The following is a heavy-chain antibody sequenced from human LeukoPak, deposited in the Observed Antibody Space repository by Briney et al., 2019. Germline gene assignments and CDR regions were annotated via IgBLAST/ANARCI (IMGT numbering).Heavy chain of an antibody. CDR2: IYQSGST. CDR1: GGCLGSDD. J-gene: IGHJ5*02. D-gene: IGHD6-6*01. Sequence: SVNRALTCAVSGGCLGSDDWDWIRKPPGKGLEWIGSIYQSGSTYYNPSLKSRVTISVDTSKNQFSLKLSSVTAADTAVYYCARVRSSGAGPWFDPWGQGTLVTVSS. V-gene: IGHV4-38-2*01. CDR3: ARVRSSGAGPWFDP.